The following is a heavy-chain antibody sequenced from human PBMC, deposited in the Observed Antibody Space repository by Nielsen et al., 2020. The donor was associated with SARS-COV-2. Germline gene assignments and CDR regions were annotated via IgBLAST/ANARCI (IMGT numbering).Heavy chain of an antibody. J-gene: IGHJ3*02. V-gene: IGHV3-74*01. Sequence: GESLKISCAASGFTFSSYWMHWVRQAPGKGLVWVSRINSDGSITSYADSVKGRFTISRHNAKNTLYLQMNSLSAEDTAVYYCARAELPFDAFDIWGQGTMVTVSS. CDR2: INSDGSIT. D-gene: IGHD1-26*01. CDR3: ARAELPFDAFDI. CDR1: GFTFSSYW.